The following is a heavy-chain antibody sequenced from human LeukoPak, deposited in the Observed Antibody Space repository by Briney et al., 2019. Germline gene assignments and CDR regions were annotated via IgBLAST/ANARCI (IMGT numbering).Heavy chain of an antibody. CDR1: GYTFTSYW. J-gene: IGHJ5*02. Sequence: KVSCKASGYTFTSYWIGWVRQMPGKGLEWMGIIYPGDSDTRYSPSFQGQVTISADKSISTAYLQWSSLKASDTAMYYCARRGGSSYVNWFDPWGQGTLVTVSS. D-gene: IGHD6-13*01. CDR3: ARRGGSSYVNWFDP. V-gene: IGHV5-51*01. CDR2: IYPGDSDT.